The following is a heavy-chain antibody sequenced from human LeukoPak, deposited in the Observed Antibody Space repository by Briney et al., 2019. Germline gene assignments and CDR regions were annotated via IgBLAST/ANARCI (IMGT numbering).Heavy chain of an antibody. D-gene: IGHD6-19*01. CDR2: INGDGSST. Sequence: PGGSLRLSCAASGFTFSSHWMHWVRQAPGKGLVWASRINGDGSSTTYADSVKGRFTISRNNAKNSLYLQMNSLRDEDTAVYYCARARGAGPGGHFDYWGQGTLVTVSS. CDR3: ARARGAGPGGHFDY. J-gene: IGHJ4*02. CDR1: GFTFSSHW. V-gene: IGHV3-74*01.